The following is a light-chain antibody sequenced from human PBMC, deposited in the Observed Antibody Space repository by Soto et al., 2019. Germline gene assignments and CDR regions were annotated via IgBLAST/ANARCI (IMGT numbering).Light chain of an antibody. J-gene: IGKJ1*01. CDR2: NAS. CDR3: QQYTRYSVA. CDR1: QTSSSW. V-gene: IGKV1-5*03. Sequence: DIQMTQYPSTLSGSVGDRVTITCRASQTSSSWLAWYQQKPGKAPKLLIYNASTLKRGVPSRFSGSGSGTEFTLTISSLQPDDFATYYCQQYTRYSVAFGPGTKVDIK.